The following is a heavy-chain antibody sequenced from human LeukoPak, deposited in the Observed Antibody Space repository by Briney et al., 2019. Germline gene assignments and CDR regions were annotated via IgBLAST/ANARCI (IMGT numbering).Heavy chain of an antibody. Sequence: PSETLSLTCAVYGGSFSGYYWSWIRQPPGKGLEWIGEINHSGSTNYNPSLKSRVTISVDTSKNQFSLKLSSVTAADTDVYYCARGWSSSGYYYYYYMDVWGKGTTVTVSS. CDR3: ARGWSSSGYYYYYYMDV. V-gene: IGHV4-34*01. D-gene: IGHD3-22*01. CDR1: GGSFSGYY. CDR2: INHSGST. J-gene: IGHJ6*03.